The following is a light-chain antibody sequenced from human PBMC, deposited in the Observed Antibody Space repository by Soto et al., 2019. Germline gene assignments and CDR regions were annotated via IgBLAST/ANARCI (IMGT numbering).Light chain of an antibody. Sequence: QSVLTQPPSVSGAPGQRVTISCTGSSSNIGAGYEIHWYQQAPGTAPKPLIYASTNRASGVPDRFSGSKSGTSASLAITGLQAEDEADYYCQSYDTSLSGYVFGPGTKLTVL. V-gene: IGLV1-40*01. CDR1: SSNIGAGYE. CDR2: AST. CDR3: QSYDTSLSGYV. J-gene: IGLJ1*01.